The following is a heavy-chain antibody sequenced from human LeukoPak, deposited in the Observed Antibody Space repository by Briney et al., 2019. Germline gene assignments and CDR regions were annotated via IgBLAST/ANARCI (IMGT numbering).Heavy chain of an antibody. J-gene: IGHJ4*02. D-gene: IGHD3-16*01. CDR1: GFTFSSYA. V-gene: IGHV3-30-3*01. Sequence: GGSLRLSCAASGFTFSSYAMHWVRQAPGKGLEWVPVISYDGSNKYYADSVKGRFTISRDNSKNTLYLQMNSLRAEDTAVYYCARDGGFDYWGQGTLVTVSS. CDR2: ISYDGSNK. CDR3: ARDGGFDY.